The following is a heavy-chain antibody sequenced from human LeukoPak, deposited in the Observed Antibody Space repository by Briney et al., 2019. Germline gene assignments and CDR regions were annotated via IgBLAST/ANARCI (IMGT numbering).Heavy chain of an antibody. J-gene: IGHJ4*02. V-gene: IGHV4-39*07. CDR2: IYYSGST. CDR1: GGSISSSSYY. Sequence: SETLSLTCTVSGGSISSSSYYWGWIRQPPGKGLEWIGSIYYSGSTYYNPSLKSRVTISVDTSKNQFSLKLSSVTAADTAVYYCARDVYGDGYNWGSVDYWGQGTLVTVSS. CDR3: ARDVYGDGYNWGSVDY. D-gene: IGHD5-24*01.